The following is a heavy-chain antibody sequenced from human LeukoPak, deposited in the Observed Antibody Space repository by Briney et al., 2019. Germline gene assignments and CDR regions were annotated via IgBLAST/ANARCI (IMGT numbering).Heavy chain of an antibody. CDR2: IYYSGSS. D-gene: IGHD6-19*01. V-gene: IGHV4-61*08. CDR1: GGSISSGGYS. CDR3: ARDRPLYSSGETHAFDI. J-gene: IGHJ3*02. Sequence: SQTLSLTCAVSGGSISSGGYSWSWIRQPPGTGLEWIGYIYYSGSSNYNPSLKSRVTISVDTSKNQLSLKLSSVTAADTAVYYCARDRPLYSSGETHAFDIWGQGTMVTVSS.